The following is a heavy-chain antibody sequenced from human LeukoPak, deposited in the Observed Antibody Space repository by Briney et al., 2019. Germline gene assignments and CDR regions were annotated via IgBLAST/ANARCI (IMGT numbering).Heavy chain of an antibody. V-gene: IGHV3-11*03. Sequence: GGSLRLSCAVSGFSFADEYMSWIRQAPGQGLEWVSYISTTGSYTNYADSVEGRFTISRDNTENSLYLQMNSLRAEDTAVYYCARSRGAGPGAYFDYWGQGTLAAVTS. D-gene: IGHD6-19*01. CDR2: ISTTGSYT. J-gene: IGHJ4*02. CDR1: GFSFADEY. CDR3: ARSRGAGPGAYFDY.